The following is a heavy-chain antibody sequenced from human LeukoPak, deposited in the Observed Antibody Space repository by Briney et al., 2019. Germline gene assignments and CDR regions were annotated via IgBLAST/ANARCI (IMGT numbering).Heavy chain of an antibody. CDR2: INPSGGST. CDR1: GYTFTSYY. Sequence: ASVKVSCKASGYTFTSYYMHWVRQAPGQGLEWMGIINPSGGSTSYAQMFQGRVTMTRDTSTSTVYMELSSLRSEDTAVYYCARDRASGYYDSTGYYFPYWGQGALVTVSS. CDR3: ARDRASGYYDSTGYYFPY. D-gene: IGHD3-22*01. J-gene: IGHJ4*02. V-gene: IGHV1-46*01.